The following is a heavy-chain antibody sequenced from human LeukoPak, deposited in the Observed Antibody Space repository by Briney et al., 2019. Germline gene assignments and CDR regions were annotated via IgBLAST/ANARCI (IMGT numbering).Heavy chain of an antibody. D-gene: IGHD3-10*01. CDR3: AKATYYYGSGSYYYYFDY. Sequence: PGGSLRLSCAASEFTFSSYTMHWVRQAPGKGLEWVAVISYDGSNKYYADSVKGRFTISRDNSKNTLYLQMNSLRAEDTALYYCAKATYYYGSGSYYYYFDYWGQGTLVTVSS. J-gene: IGHJ4*02. CDR2: ISYDGSNK. CDR1: EFTFSSYT. V-gene: IGHV3-30-3*01.